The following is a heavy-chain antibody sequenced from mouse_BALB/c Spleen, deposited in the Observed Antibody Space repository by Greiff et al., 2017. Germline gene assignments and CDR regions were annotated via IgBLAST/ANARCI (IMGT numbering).Heavy chain of an antibody. CDR3: ARGTYSYYYAMDY. CDR2: IWGDGST. J-gene: IGHJ4*01. Sequence: VQVVESGPGLVAPSQSLSITCTVSGFSLTGYGVNWVRQPPGKGLEWLGMIWGDGSTDYNSALKSRLSISKDNSKSQVFLKMNSLQTDDTARYYCARGTYSYYYAMDYWGQGTSVTVSS. V-gene: IGHV2-6-7*01. CDR1: GFSLTGYG. D-gene: IGHD2-10*01.